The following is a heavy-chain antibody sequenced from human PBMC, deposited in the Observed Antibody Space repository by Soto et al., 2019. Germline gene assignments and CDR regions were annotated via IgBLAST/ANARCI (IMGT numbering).Heavy chain of an antibody. CDR3: AREGHSSSPSAFDI. V-gene: IGHV1-8*01. J-gene: IGHJ3*02. Sequence: ASVKVSCKASGYTFTSHDISWVRQATGQGLEWMGWMNPNSGNTGYAQKFQGRVTMTRNTSISTAYMELSSLRSEDTAVYYCAREGHSSSPSAFDIWGQGTMVTVSS. CDR1: GYTFTSHD. CDR2: MNPNSGNT. D-gene: IGHD6-6*01.